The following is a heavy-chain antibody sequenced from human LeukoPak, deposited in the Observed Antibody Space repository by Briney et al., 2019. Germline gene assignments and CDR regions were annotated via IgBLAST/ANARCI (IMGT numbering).Heavy chain of an antibody. V-gene: IGHV3-9*01. D-gene: IGHD3-22*01. CDR1: GFTFDDYA. CDR2: ISWNSGSI. Sequence: GGSLRLSCAASGFTFDDYAMHWVRQAPGKGLDWVSGISWNSGSIGYADSVKGRFTISRDNAKNSLYLQMNSLRAEDTALYYCAKAPSGGGYYDSSGYYEELDYGMDVWGQGTTVTVSS. CDR3: AKAPSGGGYYDSSGYYEELDYGMDV. J-gene: IGHJ6*02.